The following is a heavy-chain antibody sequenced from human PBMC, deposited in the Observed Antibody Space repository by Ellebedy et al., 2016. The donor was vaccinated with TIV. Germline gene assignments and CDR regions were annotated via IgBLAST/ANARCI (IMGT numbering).Heavy chain of an antibody. D-gene: IGHD2-15*01. J-gene: IGHJ2*01. CDR3: ARGSPRDCSGGSCYLSIGWYFDL. Sequence: MPSETLSLTCAVSGGSISSGGYSWSWIRQPPGKGLEWIGYIYHSGSTYYNPSLKSRVTISVDRSKNQFSLKLSSVTAADTAVYYCARGSPRDCSGGSCYLSIGWYFDLWGRGTLVTVSS. CDR2: IYHSGST. CDR1: GGSISSGGYS. V-gene: IGHV4-30-2*01.